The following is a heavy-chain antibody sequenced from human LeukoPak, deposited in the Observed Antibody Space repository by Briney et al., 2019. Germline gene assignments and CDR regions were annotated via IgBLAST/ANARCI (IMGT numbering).Heavy chain of an antibody. Sequence: GGSLRLSCAASGFSLQSHWMSWVRQAPGKGLEWVANIKQDGSEQWSVDSVKGRFTISRDNSKNTLYLQMNSLRAEDTAVYYCAKGRNWFDPWGQGTLVTVSS. CDR2: IKQDGSEQ. V-gene: IGHV3-7*03. D-gene: IGHD5-24*01. CDR1: GFSLQSHW. J-gene: IGHJ5*02. CDR3: AKGRNWFDP.